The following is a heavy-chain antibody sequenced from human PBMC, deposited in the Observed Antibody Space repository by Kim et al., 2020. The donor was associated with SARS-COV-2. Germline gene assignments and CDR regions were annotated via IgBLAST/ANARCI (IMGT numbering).Heavy chain of an antibody. V-gene: IGHV4-61*02. CDR2: IYTSGST. J-gene: IGHJ6*02. CDR1: GGSISSGSYY. Sequence: SETLSLTCTVSGGSISSGSYYWSWIRQPAGKGLEWIGRIYTSGSTNYNPSLKSRVTISVDTSKNQFSLKLSSVTAADTAVYYCARVRYCSGGSCVTPPYYYSYYGMDVWGQGSTVTVSS. CDR3: ARVRYCSGGSCVTPPYYYSYYGMDV. D-gene: IGHD2-15*01.